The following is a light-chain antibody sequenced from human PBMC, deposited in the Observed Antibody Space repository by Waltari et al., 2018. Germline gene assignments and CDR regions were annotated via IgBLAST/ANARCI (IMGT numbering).Light chain of an antibody. CDR1: QGINKY. J-gene: IGKJ2*03. CDR2: DSS. Sequence: DIQMTQSPSSLSTSVGDRVTITCQASQGINKYLNWYQQKPGKPPKLLIYDSSTLERGVPSRFSGDGYGTDFTFTISSLQPEDVGTYYCQQFYNTPYSFGQGTKLEV. V-gene: IGKV1-33*01. CDR3: QQFYNTPYS.